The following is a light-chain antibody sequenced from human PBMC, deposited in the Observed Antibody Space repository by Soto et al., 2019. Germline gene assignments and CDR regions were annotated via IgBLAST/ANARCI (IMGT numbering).Light chain of an antibody. CDR1: QDISNY. J-gene: IGKJ1*01. V-gene: IGKV1-39*01. CDR2: AAS. CDR3: QQSYSTPET. Sequence: DIQMTQYTSSLSASVGDRVTITCQASQDISNYLNWYQQKPGKAPNLLIYAASSLQSGVPSRLSGSGSGTDFTLTISSLQPEDFATYYCQQSYSTPETFGQGTKVDIK.